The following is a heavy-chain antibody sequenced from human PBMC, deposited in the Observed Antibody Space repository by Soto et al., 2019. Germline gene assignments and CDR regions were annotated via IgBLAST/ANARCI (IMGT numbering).Heavy chain of an antibody. Sequence: QVHLEQSGAEVKKPGSSVKVSCKFSGGTFSSYAIIWVRQAPGQGLEWMGGIIPVSGTANYAQKFHGRVTISADAATNTAYMELSSVRFDDTAVYYCATVDRSVALVGWFDPWGQGTLVTVSS. V-gene: IGHV1-69*01. CDR3: ATVDRSVALVGWFDP. CDR2: IIPVSGTA. J-gene: IGHJ5*02. D-gene: IGHD2-8*02. CDR1: GGTFSSYA.